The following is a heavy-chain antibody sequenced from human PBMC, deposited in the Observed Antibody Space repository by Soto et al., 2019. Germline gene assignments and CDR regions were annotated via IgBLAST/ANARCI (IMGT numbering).Heavy chain of an antibody. CDR1: GGTFNSYT. D-gene: IGHD2-15*01. CDR2: IIPILGIA. J-gene: IGHJ6*02. V-gene: IGHV1-69*08. CDR3: ARDCSGGSCFPYYYYYGMDV. Sequence: QVQLVQSGAEVKKPGSSVKVSCKASGGTFNSYTISWVRQAPGQGLEWMGRIIPILGIANYAQKFQGRVTITADKSTSTAYMELSSLRSEDTAVYYCARDCSGGSCFPYYYYYGMDVWGQGTTVTVSS.